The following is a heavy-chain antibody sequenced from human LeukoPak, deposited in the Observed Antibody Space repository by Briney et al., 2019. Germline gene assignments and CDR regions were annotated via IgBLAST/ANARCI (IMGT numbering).Heavy chain of an antibody. J-gene: IGHJ6*02. CDR1: GGSISSTNYF. CDR3: ARPGTEDGGMDV. Sequence: SETLSLTCSVSGGSISSTNYFWGWIRQPPGEGLEWIGSIYYGGTTYYNPSLKSRVTISVDTSKNQFSLKLSSVTAADTAVYYCARPGTEDGGMDVWGQGTTVTVSS. CDR2: IYYGGTT. V-gene: IGHV4-39*01. D-gene: IGHD2-15*01.